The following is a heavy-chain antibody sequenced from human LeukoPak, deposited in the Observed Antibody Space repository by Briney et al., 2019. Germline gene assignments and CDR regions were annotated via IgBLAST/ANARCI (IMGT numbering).Heavy chain of an antibody. CDR1: GFTLSSYE. CDR3: EFISGDSSGSHRFDAFDI. D-gene: IGHD3-22*01. V-gene: IGHV3-48*03. CDR2: ISSSGSNI. Sequence: PGGSLRLSCAASGFTLSSYEMNWVRDARGKGVEGVSYISSSGSNIYYADSVKGRFTISRDNAKNSLYLQMNSLTAEDTAVYYCEFISGDSSGSHRFDAFDIWGQGTMVTVSS. J-gene: IGHJ3*02.